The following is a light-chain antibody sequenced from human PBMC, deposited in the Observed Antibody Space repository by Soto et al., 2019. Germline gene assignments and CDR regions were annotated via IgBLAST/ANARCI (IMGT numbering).Light chain of an antibody. CDR1: SSDVGGYNY. V-gene: IGLV2-8*01. Sequence: QSVLTQPPSASGSPGQSVTISCTGTSSDVGGYNYVSWYQQHPGKAPKLMIYEVSKRPSGVPDRFSGSKSGNTASLTASGLQAEDEADYYCSSYAGSNNLFGGGTQLTVL. J-gene: IGLJ2*01. CDR2: EVS. CDR3: SSYAGSNNL.